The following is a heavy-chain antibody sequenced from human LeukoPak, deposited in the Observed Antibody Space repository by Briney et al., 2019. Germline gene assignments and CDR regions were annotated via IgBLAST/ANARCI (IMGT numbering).Heavy chain of an antibody. J-gene: IGHJ4*02. CDR1: GGSISSSSYY. D-gene: IGHD4-17*01. CDR3: ARFWAYGDTDY. Sequence: PSQTLSLTCTVSGGSISSSSYYWSWIRQPAGKGLEWIGSIYHSGSTYYNPSLKSRVTISVDTSKNQFSLKLSSVTAADTAVYYCARFWAYGDTDYWGQGTLVTVSS. CDR2: IYHSGST. V-gene: IGHV4-39*07.